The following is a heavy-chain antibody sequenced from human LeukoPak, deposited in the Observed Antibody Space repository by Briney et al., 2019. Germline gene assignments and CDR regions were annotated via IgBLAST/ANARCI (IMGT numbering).Heavy chain of an antibody. V-gene: IGHV6-1*01. CDR3: ARGWGFDF. CDR2: TYYRSKWYT. CDR1: GDSVSSANTA. Sequence: SQTLSLTCAISGDSVSSANTALNWIRQSPSRGLEWLVRTYYRSKWYTDYAVSVKSRIIINPDTSKNQFSLQLNSLTPEDTAVYYCARGWGFDFWGQGTLVTVSS. D-gene: IGHD7-27*01. J-gene: IGHJ4*02.